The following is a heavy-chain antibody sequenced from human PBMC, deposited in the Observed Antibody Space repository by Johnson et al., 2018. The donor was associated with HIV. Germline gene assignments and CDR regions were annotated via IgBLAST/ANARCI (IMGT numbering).Heavy chain of an antibody. CDR1: GFTFSSYD. V-gene: IGHV3-7*03. CDR2: IKQDGSEK. J-gene: IGHJ3*02. Sequence: EVQLVESGGGLVQPGGSLRLSCAASGFTFSSYDMHWVRQAPGKGLEWVANIKQDGSEKYYVDSVKGRFTISRDNAKNSLYLQMNSLRAEDTALYYCTRGRLTYYYDSSGDDAFDIWGQGTMVTVSS. CDR3: TRGRLTYYYDSSGDDAFDI. D-gene: IGHD3-22*01.